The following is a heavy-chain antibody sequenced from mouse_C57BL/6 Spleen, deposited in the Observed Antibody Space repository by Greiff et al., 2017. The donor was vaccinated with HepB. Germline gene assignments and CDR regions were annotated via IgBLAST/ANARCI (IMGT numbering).Heavy chain of an antibody. CDR2: INPSNGGT. CDR3: ARYHYYGSSTPFAY. J-gene: IGHJ3*01. Sequence: QVQLQQSGPELVKPGASVKLSCKASGYTFTSYWMHWVKQRPGQGLEWIGNINPSNGGTNYNEKFKSKATLTVDKSSSTAYMQLSSLTSEDSAVYYCARYHYYGSSTPFAYWGQGTLVTVSA. CDR1: GYTFTSYW. D-gene: IGHD1-1*01. V-gene: IGHV1-53*01.